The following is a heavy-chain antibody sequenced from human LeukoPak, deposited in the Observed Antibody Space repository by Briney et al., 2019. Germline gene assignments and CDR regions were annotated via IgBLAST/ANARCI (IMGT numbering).Heavy chain of an antibody. D-gene: IGHD2-2*01. V-gene: IGHV3-7*01. CDR3: ARGCSSTSCYAGHAFDI. CDR1: EFPFNGYW. CDR2: INQDGSEK. Sequence: GGSLRLSCAASEFPFNGYWMTWVRQAPGQGLEWVGNINQDGSEKYYVDSVRGRFTISRDKAKNTLYLQMNSLRAEDTAVYYCARGCSSTSCYAGHAFDIWGQGTMVTVSS. J-gene: IGHJ3*02.